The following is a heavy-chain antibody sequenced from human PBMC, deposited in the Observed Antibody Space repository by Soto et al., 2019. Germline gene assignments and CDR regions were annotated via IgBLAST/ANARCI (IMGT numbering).Heavy chain of an antibody. CDR3: ARVYGLHLGELSFVRSDI. D-gene: IGHD3-16*02. CDR1: GSSISSYY. J-gene: IGHJ3*02. CDR2: IYGTGST. Sequence: PSETLSLTCTVSGSSISSYYWSWIRQPPGKGLEWIGYIYGTGSTNYNPSLKSRVTMSIDTSKNQFSLKLSSVTPADTAVYYCARVYGLHLGELSFVRSDIWGQGTMVTVSS. V-gene: IGHV4-59*01.